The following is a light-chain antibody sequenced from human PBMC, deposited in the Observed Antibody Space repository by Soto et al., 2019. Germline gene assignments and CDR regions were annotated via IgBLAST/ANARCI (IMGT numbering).Light chain of an antibody. J-gene: IGLJ1*01. V-gene: IGLV1-40*01. CDR1: SSNIGAGYD. CDR3: QSYDSSLGGSRV. Sequence: QSVLTQPPSVCGAPGQPATISCTGSSSNIGAGYDVHWYQQLPGTAPKLLIYGNSNRPSGVPDRFSGSKSGTSASLAITGLQVEDEADYYCQSYDSSLGGSRVFGTGTKVTVL. CDR2: GNS.